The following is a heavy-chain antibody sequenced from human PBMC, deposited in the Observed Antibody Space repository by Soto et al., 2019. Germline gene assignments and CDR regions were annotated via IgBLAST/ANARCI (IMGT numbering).Heavy chain of an antibody. CDR2: IIPIFGTA. CDR3: ACDSARSPSGWFDP. CDR1: GGTFSSYA. D-gene: IGHD6-25*01. V-gene: IGHV1-69*13. Sequence: GASVKVTCNASGGTFSSYAISWVRRATGQRLEWMGGIIPIFGTANYAQKFQGRVTTTADESTSTAYIELSSQRSMDTAVYYCACDSARSPSGWFDPWGQGTLVTVSS. J-gene: IGHJ5*02.